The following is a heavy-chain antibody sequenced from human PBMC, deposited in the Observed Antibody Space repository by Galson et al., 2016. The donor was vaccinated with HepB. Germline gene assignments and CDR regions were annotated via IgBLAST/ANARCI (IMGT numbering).Heavy chain of an antibody. CDR1: GSIFSNYW. Sequence: SLRLSCAASGSIFSNYWMHWVRRAPGKGLVWVSRIHSDGSTTSYADSVKGRFTVSRDNAKNTLYMQMNSLTAEDTAVYYCARFGGSLGMDVWGQGTTVTVSS. V-gene: IGHV3-74*01. D-gene: IGHD2-15*01. CDR3: ARFGGSLGMDV. J-gene: IGHJ6*02. CDR2: IHSDGSTT.